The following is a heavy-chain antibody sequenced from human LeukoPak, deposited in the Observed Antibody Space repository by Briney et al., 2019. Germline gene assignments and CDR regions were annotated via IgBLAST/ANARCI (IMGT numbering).Heavy chain of an antibody. Sequence: GGSLRLSCAASGFTFSSYGMHWVRQAPGKGLEWVAVIWYDGSNKYYADYVKGRFTISRDNSKNTLYLQMNSLRAEDTAVYYCARAGYYYGSGSYWNWFDPWGQGTLVTVSS. CDR2: IWYDGSNK. CDR1: GFTFSSYG. V-gene: IGHV3-33*01. CDR3: ARAGYYYGSGSYWNWFDP. J-gene: IGHJ5*02. D-gene: IGHD3-10*01.